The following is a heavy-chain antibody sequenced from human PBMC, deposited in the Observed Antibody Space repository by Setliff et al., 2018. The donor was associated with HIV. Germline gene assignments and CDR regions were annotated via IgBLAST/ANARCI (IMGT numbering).Heavy chain of an antibody. Sequence: PSETRSLTSTVAGGSVSSRSYFWGRIRQPPGTGLVWMGKIYYTGTTYYNPYLKSRVSISVDTSTDHFTMKLSSVTAAYTAVYYCARTPGTHYYDRSANFHYFDYWGQGALVTVSS. D-gene: IGHD3-22*01. J-gene: IGHJ4*02. V-gene: IGHV4-39*02. CDR3: ARTPGTHYYDRSANFHYFDY. CDR2: IYYTGTT. CDR1: GGSVSSRSYF.